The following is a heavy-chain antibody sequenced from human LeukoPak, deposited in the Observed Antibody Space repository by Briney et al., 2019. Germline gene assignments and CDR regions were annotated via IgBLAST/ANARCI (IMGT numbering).Heavy chain of an antibody. J-gene: IGHJ4*02. CDR1: TFAFSGYA. CDR3: AREYCSGAGCYSGTGGFDY. D-gene: IGHD2-15*01. CDR2: ISYDGSYT. V-gene: IGHV3-30*04. Sequence: QPGRSLRLSCAASTFAFSGYAMHWVRQAPGKGLEWVAVISYDGSYTYYADSVKGRFTISRDSSKNTLYLQMNSLGAEDTAVYYCAREYCSGAGCYSGTGGFDYWGLGSLVTVSS.